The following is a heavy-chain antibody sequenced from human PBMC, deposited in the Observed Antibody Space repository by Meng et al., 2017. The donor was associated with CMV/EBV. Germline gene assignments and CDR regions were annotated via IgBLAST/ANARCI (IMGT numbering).Heavy chain of an antibody. V-gene: IGHV3-11*05. CDR2: ISSSSSYT. CDR1: GFTFSDYY. CDR3: ARDWTGYPFDY. D-gene: IGHD3/OR15-3a*01. Sequence: QVQLGGSGGGVVKPGGSLRLSFAASGFTFSDYYMSWIRQAQGKGLEWVSYISSSSSYTNYADSVKGRFTISRDDAKNSLYLQMNSLRAEDTAVYYCARDWTGYPFDYWGQGTLVTVSS. J-gene: IGHJ4*02.